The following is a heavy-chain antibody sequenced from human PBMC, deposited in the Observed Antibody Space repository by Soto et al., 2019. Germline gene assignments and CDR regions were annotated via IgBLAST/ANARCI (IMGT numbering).Heavy chain of an antibody. V-gene: IGHV4-4*02. CDR1: GGSISSSNW. CDR2: IYHSGST. Sequence: PSETLYLTCAVSGGSISSSNWWSWVRQPPGKGLEWIGEIYHSGSTNYNPSLMSRVTISVDKSKNQFSLKLSSVTAADTAVYYCARAAYSSGHDAFDIWGQGTMVTVSS. CDR3: ARAAYSSGHDAFDI. J-gene: IGHJ3*02. D-gene: IGHD6-19*01.